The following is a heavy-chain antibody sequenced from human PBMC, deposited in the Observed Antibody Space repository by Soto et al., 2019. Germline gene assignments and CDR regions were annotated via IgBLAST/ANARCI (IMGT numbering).Heavy chain of an antibody. D-gene: IGHD7-27*01. CDR3: ATGPSGDKVDS. J-gene: IGHJ4*02. V-gene: IGHV4-30-4*01. CDR1: GGSISHVYYY. CDR2: IYNGGST. Sequence: SETLSLTCAVSGGSISHVYYYWSWIRQLPDKGLEWIGHIYNGGSTYNKTSLTSRVTISVDTSRNQFSLQLTSVIAADTAVYYCATGPSGDKVDSWGQGILVTVSS.